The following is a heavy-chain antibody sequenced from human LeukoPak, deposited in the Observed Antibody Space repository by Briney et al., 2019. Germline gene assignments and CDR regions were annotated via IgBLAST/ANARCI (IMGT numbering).Heavy chain of an antibody. V-gene: IGHV4-59*08. Sequence: KASETLSLTCTVSSFSISSYYWSWIRQPPGKGLEWIGYIYYSGSTNYNPSLKSRVTISVDTSKNQFSLKLSSVTAADTAVYYCASDAGIDAFDIWGQGTMVTVSS. CDR3: ASDAGIDAFDI. CDR2: IYYSGST. J-gene: IGHJ3*02. CDR1: SFSISSYY.